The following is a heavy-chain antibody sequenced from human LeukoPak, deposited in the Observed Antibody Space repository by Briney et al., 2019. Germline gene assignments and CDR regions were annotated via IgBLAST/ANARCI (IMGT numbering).Heavy chain of an antibody. CDR2: IIPIIGTV. J-gene: IGHJ3*02. D-gene: IGHD3-22*01. CDR3: ARQITMIEEGAFDI. CDR1: GGTFNRYA. V-gene: IGHV1-69*13. Sequence: SVKVSCKASGGTFNRYAISWVRQAPGQGLERMGGIIPIIGTVNYAQKFQGRVTITADESTSTAYMELSSLRSEDTAVYYCARQITMIEEGAFDIWGQGTMVTVSS.